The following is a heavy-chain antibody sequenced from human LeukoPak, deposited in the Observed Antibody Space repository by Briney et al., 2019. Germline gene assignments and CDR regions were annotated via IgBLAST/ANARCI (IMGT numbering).Heavy chain of an antibody. J-gene: IGHJ3*02. CDR3: AKDIPYSSGWSVYDAFDI. D-gene: IGHD6-19*01. V-gene: IGHV3-9*01. Sequence: PGRSLRLSCAASGFTFDDYAMHWVRQAPGKGLEWVSGISWNSGSIGYADSVKSRFTISRDNAKNSLYLQMNSLRAEDTALYYCAKDIPYSSGWSVYDAFDIWGQGTMVTVSS. CDR2: ISWNSGSI. CDR1: GFTFDDYA.